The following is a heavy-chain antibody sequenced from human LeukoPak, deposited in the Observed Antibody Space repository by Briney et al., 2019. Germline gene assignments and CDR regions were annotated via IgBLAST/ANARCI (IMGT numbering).Heavy chain of an antibody. CDR3: ARRTASCDILTGPDY. CDR1: GYSFTSYW. J-gene: IGHJ4*02. V-gene: IGHV5-51*01. CDR2: IYPGDSDT. Sequence: GESLKISCKGSGYSFTSYWIGWVRQMPGKGLEWMGIIYPGDSDTRYSPSFQGQVTISADKSISTAYLQWSSLKASDTAMYYCARRTASCDILTGPDYWGQGTLVTVSS. D-gene: IGHD3-9*01.